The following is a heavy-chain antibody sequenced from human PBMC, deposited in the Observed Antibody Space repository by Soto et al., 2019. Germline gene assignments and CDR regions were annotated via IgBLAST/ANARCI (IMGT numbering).Heavy chain of an antibody. J-gene: IGHJ4*02. CDR1: GFTVSSYW. CDR2: IRQDGSEK. V-gene: IGHV3-7*03. CDR3: ARILGYCTNGVCYPSYFDY. Sequence: GGSLRLSCAASGFTVSSYWMSWVRQAPGKGLEWVANIRQDGSEKYYVDSVKGRFTISRDNAKNSLYLQMNSLRAEDTAVYYCARILGYCTNGVCYPSYFDYWGQGTLVTVSS. D-gene: IGHD2-8*01.